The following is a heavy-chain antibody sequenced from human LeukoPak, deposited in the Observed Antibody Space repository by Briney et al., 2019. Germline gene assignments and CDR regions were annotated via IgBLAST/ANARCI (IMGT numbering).Heavy chain of an antibody. J-gene: IGHJ3*02. CDR2: ISSSSIYI. V-gene: IGHV3-21*01. CDR3: ARGRDGYNLVDAFDI. CDR1: GFTFSDYY. Sequence: GGSLRLSCAGSGFTFSDYYMNWIRQAPGKGLEWVSSISSSSIYIYYADSLKGRFTISRDNAKNSLYLQMNSLRAEDTAVYYCARGRDGYNLVDAFDIWGQGIMVTVSS. D-gene: IGHD5-24*01.